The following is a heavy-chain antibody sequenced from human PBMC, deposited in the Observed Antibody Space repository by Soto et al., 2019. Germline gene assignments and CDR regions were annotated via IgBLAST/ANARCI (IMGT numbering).Heavy chain of an antibody. J-gene: IGHJ6*03. D-gene: IGHD4-17*01. V-gene: IGHV4-39*01. CDR2: IYYSGST. CDR1: GGSISSSSYY. CDR3: ARHRSPDYVPYYYYMDV. Sequence: QLQLQESGPGLVKPSETLSLTCTVSGGSISSSSYYWGWIRQPPGKGLEWIGSIYYSGSTYYNPSLKSRVPISVDTSKNQFSLKLSSVTAADTAVYYCARHRSPDYVPYYYYMDVWGKGTTVTVSS.